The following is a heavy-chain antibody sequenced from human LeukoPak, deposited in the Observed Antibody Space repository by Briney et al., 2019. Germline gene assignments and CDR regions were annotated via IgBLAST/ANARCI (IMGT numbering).Heavy chain of an antibody. CDR3: ARDLLGYEGHHDAFDI. V-gene: IGHV4-59*01. J-gene: IGHJ3*02. CDR1: GGSISSYY. D-gene: IGHD3-9*01. Sequence: PSETLSLTCTVSGGSISSYYWSWLRQPPGKGLEWIGYIYYSGSTNYNPSLKSRVTISVDTSKNQFSLKLSSVTAADTAVYYCARDLLGYEGHHDAFDIWGQGTMVTVSS. CDR2: IYYSGST.